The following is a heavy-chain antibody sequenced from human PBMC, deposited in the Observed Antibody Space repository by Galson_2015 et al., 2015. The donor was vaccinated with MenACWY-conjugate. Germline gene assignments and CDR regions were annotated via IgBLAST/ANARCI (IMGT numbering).Heavy chain of an antibody. D-gene: IGHD3-22*01. V-gene: IGHV4-38-2*02. J-gene: IGHJ4*02. Sequence: ETLSLTCTVSGYSLTSGYYWGWIRQAPGKGLEWIGSMYHSGGTFYDASLKSRITMSVDTSKNQFSLKLRFVTAADTAMYYCARHNHDSSGEKYYFDHWGQGALVTVSS. CDR2: MYHSGGT. CDR1: GYSLTSGYY. CDR3: ARHNHDSSGEKYYFDH.